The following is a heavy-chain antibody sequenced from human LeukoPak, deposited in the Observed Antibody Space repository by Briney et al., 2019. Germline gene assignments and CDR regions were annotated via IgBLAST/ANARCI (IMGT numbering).Heavy chain of an antibody. CDR1: GYIFTSYG. Sequence: ASVKVSRKASGYIFTSYGINWVRQAPGQGLEWMGWISAYNGNTNYAQKVQGRVTMTTDALTSTAYLELRSLTSDDTAVYYCARGLPSIDYWGQGTLVTVSS. D-gene: IGHD4-11*01. CDR2: ISAYNGNT. J-gene: IGHJ4*02. CDR3: ARGLPSIDY. V-gene: IGHV1-18*01.